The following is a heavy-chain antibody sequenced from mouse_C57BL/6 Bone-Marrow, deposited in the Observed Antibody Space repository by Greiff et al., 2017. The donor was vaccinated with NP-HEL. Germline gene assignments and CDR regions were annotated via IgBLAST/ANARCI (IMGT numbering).Heavy chain of an antibody. Sequence: QVQLQQSGPGLVQPSQSLSITCTVSGFSLTSYGVHWVRQSPGKGLEWLGVIWRGGSTDYNAAFMSRLSITKDNSKRQVFFKMNSLQADDTAIYYCAKNGATVVPYWYFDVWGTGTTVTVSS. J-gene: IGHJ1*03. CDR1: GFSLTSYG. D-gene: IGHD1-1*01. CDR3: AKNGATVVPYWYFDV. V-gene: IGHV2-5*01. CDR2: IWRGGST.